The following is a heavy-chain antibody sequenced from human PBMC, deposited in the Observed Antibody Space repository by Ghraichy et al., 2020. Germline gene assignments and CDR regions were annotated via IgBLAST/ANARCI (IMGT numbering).Heavy chain of an antibody. Sequence: SETLSFTCTVSGGSIGNSYWNWIRQPPGKGLEWIGYIYYGGNNFNPSLKSRVTMSVDTSKNQFSLKLTSMTAADTAVYYCARAGAGRRDYFDHWGPGTLVTVSS. CDR3: ARAGAGRRDYFDH. V-gene: IGHV4-59*01. D-gene: IGHD6-19*01. CDR2: IYYGGN. CDR1: GGSIGNSY. J-gene: IGHJ4*02.